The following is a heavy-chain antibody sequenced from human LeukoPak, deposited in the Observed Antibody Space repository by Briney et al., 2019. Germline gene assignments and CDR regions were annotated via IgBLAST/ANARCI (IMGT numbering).Heavy chain of an antibody. CDR3: ARVLGGTVTSLDY. J-gene: IGHJ4*02. D-gene: IGHD4-17*01. CDR1: VFTFSITW. Sequence: GGSLRLSCAASVFTFSITWMFCVREALGEGLGWVFIIKQDESERFYVDSVKGGFSISRDNTKNSLYLQMNSLQPDNTAVYYCARVLGGTVTSLDYWGQGTLVTVSS. V-gene: IGHV3-7*05. CDR2: IKQDESER.